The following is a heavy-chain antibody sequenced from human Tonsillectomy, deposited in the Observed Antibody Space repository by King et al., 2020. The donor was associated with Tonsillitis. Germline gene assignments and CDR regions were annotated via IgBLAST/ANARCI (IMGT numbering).Heavy chain of an antibody. J-gene: IGHJ4*02. CDR3: AREQGGDTSY. CDR1: GFDFRSYS. V-gene: IGHV3-48*01. CDR2: ISSFSGTT. Sequence: VQLVESGGGLGQPGGSLRLSCVVSGFDFRSYSMNWVRQAPGKGLEWVSYISSFSGTTHYADSVKGRFTISRDNAKNSLYLQMNSLRVEDTAVYYCAREQGGDTSYWGQGTLVIVSS. D-gene: IGHD1-26*01.